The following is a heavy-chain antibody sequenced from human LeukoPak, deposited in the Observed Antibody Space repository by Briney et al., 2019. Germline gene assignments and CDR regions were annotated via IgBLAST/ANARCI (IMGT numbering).Heavy chain of an antibody. Sequence: GALVKVSCKASGYTFTDYYMHWGRQAAGQGLVWMGWINPNSGGTNYAQRFQGRVTMTRDTSISTAYMELNRLRSDDTAVYYCARDGGLDYWGQGTLVTVSS. J-gene: IGHJ4*02. CDR1: GYTFTDYY. V-gene: IGHV1-2*02. CDR2: INPNSGGT. CDR3: ARDGGLDY.